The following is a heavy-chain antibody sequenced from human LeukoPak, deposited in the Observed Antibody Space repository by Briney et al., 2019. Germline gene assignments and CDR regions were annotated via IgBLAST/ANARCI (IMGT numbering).Heavy chain of an antibody. V-gene: IGHV4-4*07. J-gene: IGHJ5*02. Sequence: PSETLSLTCTVSGGSIISYYWSWIRQPAGKGLEWIGRTYTSGSTNYNPSLKSRVTMSVDTSKSQFSLKLSSVTAADTAVYYCARDRTYYYDGSGYYLFDPWAREPWSPSPQ. D-gene: IGHD3-22*01. CDR3: ARDRTYYYDGSGYYLFDP. CDR2: TYTSGST. CDR1: GGSIISYY.